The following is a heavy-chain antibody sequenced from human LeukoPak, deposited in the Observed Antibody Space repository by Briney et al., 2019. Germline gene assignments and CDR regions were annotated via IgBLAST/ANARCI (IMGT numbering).Heavy chain of an antibody. CDR1: GGSISSGGHY. CDR2: IYYSGST. CDR3: ALWFGELSPWCDP. V-gene: IGHV4-31*03. D-gene: IGHD3-10*01. Sequence: PSQTLSLTCTVSGGSISSGGHYWSWIRQHPGKGLEWIGYIYYSGSTYYNPSLKSRVTISVDTSKNQFSLKLSSVTAADTAVYYCALWFGELSPWCDPWGQGTLVTVSS. J-gene: IGHJ5*02.